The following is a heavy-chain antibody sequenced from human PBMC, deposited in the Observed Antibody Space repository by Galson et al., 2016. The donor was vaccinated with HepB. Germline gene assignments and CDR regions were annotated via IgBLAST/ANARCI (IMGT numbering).Heavy chain of an antibody. V-gene: IGHV3-23*01. Sequence: SLRLSCASSGFTFNIYAMAWVRQPPGKGLELVSGISGDGGSTAYADSVKGRFTSSRDNSKNTLYLQMNSLRADDTAVYYCAKDDYCSGVNCYGEIGGLYDYWGQGTLVTVSS. D-gene: IGHD2-15*01. CDR1: GFTFNIYA. CDR2: ISGDGGST. CDR3: AKDDYCSGVNCYGEIGGLYDY. J-gene: IGHJ4*02.